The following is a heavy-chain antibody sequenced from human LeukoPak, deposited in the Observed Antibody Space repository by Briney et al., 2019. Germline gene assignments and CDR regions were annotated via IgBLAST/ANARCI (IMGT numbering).Heavy chain of an antibody. CDR1: GFIFSNNG. J-gene: IGHJ4*02. D-gene: IGHD3-22*01. V-gene: IGHV3-33*01. CDR3: AREYYYDSSGIGY. Sequence: PGGSLRLSCAASGFIFSNNGMHWVRQAPGKGLEWVAVIWYDGSKKYYSDSVKGRFTISRDNSKNTLYLQMNNLRAEDTAVYYCAREYYYDSSGIGYWGQGTLVTVSS. CDR2: IWYDGSKK.